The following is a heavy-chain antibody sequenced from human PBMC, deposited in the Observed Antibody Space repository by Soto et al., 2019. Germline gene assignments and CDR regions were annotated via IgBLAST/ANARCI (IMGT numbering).Heavy chain of an antibody. CDR3: ARGQDTMVRKQQRRPNVSWYFDL. J-gene: IGHJ2*01. D-gene: IGHD3-10*01. CDR1: GGSFSGYY. Sequence: QVQLQQWGAGLLKPSETLSLTCAVYGGSFSGYYWSWIRQPPGKGLEWIGEINHSGSTNYNPSLKRRVTISVDTSKNQFSLKLSSVTAADTAVYYCARGQDTMVRKQQRRPNVSWYFDLWGRGTLVTVSS. V-gene: IGHV4-34*01. CDR2: INHSGST.